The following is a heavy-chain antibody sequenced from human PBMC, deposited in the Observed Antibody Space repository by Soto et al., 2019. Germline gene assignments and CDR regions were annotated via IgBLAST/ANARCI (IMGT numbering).Heavy chain of an antibody. J-gene: IGHJ5*02. Sequence: ASVKVSCKASGYNFHSYTISWVRQAPGQGLEWMGRISAYNGNTNYAQKLQGRVTMTTDTSTSTAYMELRSLRPDDPAVYHGAGGVGALGHWFDPWGQGTRVTVSS. CDR2: ISAYNGNT. V-gene: IGHV1-18*01. CDR3: AGGVGALGHWFDP. D-gene: IGHD3-16*01. CDR1: GYNFHSYT.